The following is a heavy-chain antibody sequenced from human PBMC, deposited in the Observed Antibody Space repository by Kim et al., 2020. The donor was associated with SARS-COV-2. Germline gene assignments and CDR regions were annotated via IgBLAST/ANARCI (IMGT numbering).Heavy chain of an antibody. CDR1: GFTFSSYA. J-gene: IGHJ4*02. CDR3: ARAHYSNYYFDY. Sequence: GGSLRLSCAASGFTFSSYAMHWVRQAPGKGLEWVAVISYDGSNKYYADSVKGRFTISRDNSKNTLYLQMNSLRAEDTAVYYCARAHYSNYYFDYWGQGTLVTVSS. CDR2: ISYDGSNK. V-gene: IGHV3-30*04. D-gene: IGHD4-4*01.